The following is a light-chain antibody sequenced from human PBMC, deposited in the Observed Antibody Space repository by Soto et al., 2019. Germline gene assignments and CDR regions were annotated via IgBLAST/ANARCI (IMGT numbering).Light chain of an antibody. J-gene: IGKJ5*01. Sequence: NLAVAPGERASLSWGASQSVSSNLAWYQQKPGQAPRLLIYGASTRATGIPARFSGSGSGTEFTLTISSLQSEDFAIYYCQQYNTWPPITFCQRTRLEVK. CDR3: QQYNTWPPIT. CDR1: QSVSSN. CDR2: GAS. V-gene: IGKV3-15*01.